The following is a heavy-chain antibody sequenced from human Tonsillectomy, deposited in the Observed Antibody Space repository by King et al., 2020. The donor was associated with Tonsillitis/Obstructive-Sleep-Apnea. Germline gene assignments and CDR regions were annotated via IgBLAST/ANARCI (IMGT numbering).Heavy chain of an antibody. CDR1: GYSFTSYW. J-gene: IGHJ6*02. CDR3: ACHPVVRLAAAGITFYYYGLDV. D-gene: IGHD6-13*01. Sequence: MQLVQSGAEVKKPGESLRISCKGSGYSFTSYWINWVRQMPGKGLEWMGRIDPSDSYSNYSPSFQGHVTISADKSISTADLQWSSLQASDTVIYYCACHPVVRLAAAGITFYYYGLDVWGQGTTVTVSS. V-gene: IGHV5-10-1*03. CDR2: IDPSDSYS.